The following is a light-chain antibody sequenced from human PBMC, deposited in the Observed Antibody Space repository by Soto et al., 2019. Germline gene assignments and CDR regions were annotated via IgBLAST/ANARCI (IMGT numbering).Light chain of an antibody. V-gene: IGLV2-14*01. CDR3: SSYTTSSTLRV. CDR1: SSGVGGYDL. Sequence: QSVLTQPASVSGSPGQSITISCTGTSSGVGGYDLVAWYQQHPGKAPKLMIYDVSHRPSGVSNRFSGSKSGNTASLTISGLQAEDEAAYYCSSYTTSSTLRVFGTGTKLTVL. CDR2: DVS. J-gene: IGLJ1*01.